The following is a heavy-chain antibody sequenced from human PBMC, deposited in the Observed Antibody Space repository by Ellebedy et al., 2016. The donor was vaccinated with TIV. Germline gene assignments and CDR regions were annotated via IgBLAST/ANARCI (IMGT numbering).Heavy chain of an antibody. V-gene: IGHV3-7*01. D-gene: IGHD4-17*01. J-gene: IGHJ5*02. CDR3: ARRGSYGDYAVQINNWFDP. CDR2: IYHGGSQQ. Sequence: PGGSLRLSCEASGFNFRSYWMNWVRQAPGKGLEWVANIYHGGSQQYYVDSVKGRFTISRDNAKNLLYLQMDSLRAEDTAVYYCARRGSYGDYAVQINNWFDPWGRGTLVTVSS. CDR1: GFNFRSYW.